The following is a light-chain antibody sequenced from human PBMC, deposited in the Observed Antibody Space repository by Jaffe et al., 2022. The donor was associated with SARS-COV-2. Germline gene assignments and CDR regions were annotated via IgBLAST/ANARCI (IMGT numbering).Light chain of an antibody. J-gene: IGLJ3*02. CDR2: DNN. V-gene: IGLV1-51*01. CDR1: SSNIGNNF. CDR3: ATWDTRLSGMV. Sequence: QSVLTQPPSVSAAPGQKVTVSCSGRSSNIGNNFVSWYQQFPGAAPKLLIYDNNKRPSGIPDRFSGSKSGTSATLGITGLQTGDEADYYCATWDTRLSGMVFGGGTRLTVL.